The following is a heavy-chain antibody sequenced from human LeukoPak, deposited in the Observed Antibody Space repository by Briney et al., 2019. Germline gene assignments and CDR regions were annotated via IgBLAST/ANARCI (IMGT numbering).Heavy chain of an antibody. D-gene: IGHD2-15*01. J-gene: IGHJ6*03. CDR1: GFIFSSFG. V-gene: IGHV3-30*02. CDR3: AKQMVGRPHYYDMDV. CDR2: IQDDESNK. Sequence: GGSLRLSCAASGFIFSSFGMHCVRQAPGKGLEWVAFIQDDESNKFYADSVKGRFTISRDNSKNTLFLQMNSLRPEDTALYYCAKQMVGRPHYYDMDVWGKGTTVTVSS.